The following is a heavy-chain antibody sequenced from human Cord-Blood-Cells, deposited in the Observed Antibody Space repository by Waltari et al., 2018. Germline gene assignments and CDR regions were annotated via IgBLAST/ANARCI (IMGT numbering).Heavy chain of an antibody. Sequence: QVPLVQSVAAVKKPWSSVNVSCKASGCTFSSSAITWVRPAPGQGLEWMGGIIPIFGTANYAQKFQGRVTITADESTSTAYMELSSLRSEDTAVYYCARGRGRTSAASLYYFDYWGQGTLVTVSS. CDR2: IIPIFGTA. CDR3: ARGRGRTSAASLYYFDY. D-gene: IGHD2-2*01. V-gene: IGHV1-69*01. J-gene: IGHJ4*02. CDR1: GCTFSSSA.